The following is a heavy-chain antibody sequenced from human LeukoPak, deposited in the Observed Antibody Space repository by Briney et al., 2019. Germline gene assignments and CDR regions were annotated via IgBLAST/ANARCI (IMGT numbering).Heavy chain of an antibody. D-gene: IGHD5-12*01. J-gene: IGHJ5*02. V-gene: IGHV4-4*07. Sequence: SETLSLTCTVSGFSLSTYYWNWIRQPAGKGLEWIGRIYTSGSTNYNPSLKSRVTISVVASTNHFSLKLRSVPAADTAVYYCARCSGNGYDYSWFDPWGQGTLVTVSS. CDR2: IYTSGST. CDR1: GFSLSTYY. CDR3: ARCSGNGYDYSWFDP.